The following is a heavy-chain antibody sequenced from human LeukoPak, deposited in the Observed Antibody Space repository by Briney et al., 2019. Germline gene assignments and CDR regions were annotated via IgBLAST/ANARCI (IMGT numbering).Heavy chain of an antibody. Sequence: GGSLRLSCRASGFTFTNYWMTWVRQAPGKGLEWVANIKPDGSEKYYVDSVKGRFTISRDNAANSLYLQMNNLRDEDTAVYYCARRDPFDFWGQGTMVTVSS. J-gene: IGHJ4*02. CDR2: IKPDGSEK. CDR1: GFTFTNYW. V-gene: IGHV3-7*01. CDR3: ARRDPFDF.